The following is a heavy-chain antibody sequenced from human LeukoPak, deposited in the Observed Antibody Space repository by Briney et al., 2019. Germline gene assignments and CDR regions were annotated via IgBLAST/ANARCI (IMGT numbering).Heavy chain of an antibody. CDR3: IVFGDSNH. CDR1: GLTGSHNY. V-gene: IGHV3-53*01. J-gene: IGHJ5*02. Sequence: GGSLRHSCAASGLTGSHNYVSWVRQAAGKGLEWVSAIHTSGDTCYADSVKGRFTISRDTSKNTLYLQINSLRVEDTAVYYCIVFGDSNHWGQGTLVTVSS. D-gene: IGHD4-17*01. CDR2: IHTSGDT.